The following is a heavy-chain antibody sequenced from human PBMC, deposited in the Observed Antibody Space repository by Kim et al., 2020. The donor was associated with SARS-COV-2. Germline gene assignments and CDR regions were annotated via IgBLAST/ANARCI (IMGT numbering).Heavy chain of an antibody. J-gene: IGHJ2*01. CDR3: AKVGEDDSYDSSEGSKETMIYWYLDL. V-gene: IGHV3-30*18. CDR1: GFTFSSYG. D-gene: IGHD3-22*01. CDR2: ISYDGSNK. Sequence: GGSLRLSCTASGFTFSSYGMHWVRQAPGKGLEWVSVISYDGSNKYYADSVKGRFTISRDNSKNTLYLQMNSLRAEDTAVYYCAKVGEDDSYDSSEGSKETMIYWYLDLWGRGTLVTVSS.